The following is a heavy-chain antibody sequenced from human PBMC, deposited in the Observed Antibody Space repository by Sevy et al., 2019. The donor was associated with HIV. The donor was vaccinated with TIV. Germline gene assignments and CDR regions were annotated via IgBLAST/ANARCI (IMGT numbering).Heavy chain of an antibody. CDR2: ISYDGSHK. CDR3: SEDEGYAKYYYYGMDV. D-gene: IGHD2-2*01. CDR1: GFTFSSYG. V-gene: IGHV3-30*18. Sequence: GGSLRLSCAASGFTFSSYGMHWVRQAPGKGLEWVSVISYDGSHKDYAESVKGRLTISRDNSKNTLYLQMNSLRAEDTAAYYCSEDEGYAKYYYYGMDVWGQGTTVTVSS. J-gene: IGHJ6*02.